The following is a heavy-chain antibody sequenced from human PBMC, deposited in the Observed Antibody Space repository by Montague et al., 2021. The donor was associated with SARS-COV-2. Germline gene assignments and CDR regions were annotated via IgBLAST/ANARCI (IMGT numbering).Heavy chain of an antibody. D-gene: IGHD2-2*01. V-gene: IGHV4-34*01. CDR1: GGSFSNYY. CDR2: VNQSGTT. CDR3: ARDRRPVVLPAAGPAGRAFDI. Sequence: SETLSLTCAISGGSFSNYYWSWIRQPPGKGLEWIGKVNQSGTTIYNPSVKSGVTISVDTSKNQFSLRLNSVTAADTAVYYCARDRRPVVLPAAGPAGRAFDIWGQGTMVTVSS. J-gene: IGHJ3*02.